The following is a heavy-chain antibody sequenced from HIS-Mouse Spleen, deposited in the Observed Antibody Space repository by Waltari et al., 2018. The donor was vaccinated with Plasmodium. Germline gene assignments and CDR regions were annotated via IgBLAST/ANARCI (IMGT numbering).Heavy chain of an antibody. Sequence: EVQLVESGGGLVQPGGSLRLSCAASGFTVSTYWMHWVRQAPGKGLVWVSRINSDGSSTRYADSVKGRFTISRDNAKNTLYLQMNSLRAEDTAVYYCARTIAVVGTGDALDIWGQGTMVTVSS. CDR2: INSDGSST. D-gene: IGHD6-13*01. V-gene: IGHV3-74*01. J-gene: IGHJ3*02. CDR1: GFTVSTYW. CDR3: ARTIAVVGTGDALDI.